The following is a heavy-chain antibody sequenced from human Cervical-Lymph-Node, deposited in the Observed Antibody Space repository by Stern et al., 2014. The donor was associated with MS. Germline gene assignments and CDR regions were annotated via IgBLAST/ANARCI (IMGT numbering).Heavy chain of an antibody. Sequence: QVTLKESGPALVKPTQTLTLTCTFSGFSLISSGMSVSWIRQPPGKALEWLGRIDWGDDKFYSTSLRTRLTIAKDTSKNQVVLTMTNVDPVDTATYYCARTNVPHSPGFTFSYYYYAMDVWGQGTTVTVSS. CDR3: ARTNVPHSPGFTFSYYYYAMDV. J-gene: IGHJ6*02. CDR1: GFSLISSGMS. D-gene: IGHD2-21*01. CDR2: IDWGDDK. V-gene: IGHV2-70*04.